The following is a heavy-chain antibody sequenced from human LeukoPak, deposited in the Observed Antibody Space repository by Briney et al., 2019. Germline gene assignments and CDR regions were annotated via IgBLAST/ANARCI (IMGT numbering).Heavy chain of an antibody. V-gene: IGHV3-23*01. CDR3: AKRVDYSGKYYFDY. Sequence: PGGSLRLSCAAFGFTFSSYAMSWVRQAPGKGLEWVSAVSSSGSDTYYADSVKGRFTISRDNSKTTLSLQMNSLRAEDTAVYYCAKRVDYSGKYYFDYRGQGTLVTVSS. J-gene: IGHJ4*02. D-gene: IGHD1-26*01. CDR1: GFTFSSYA. CDR2: VSSSGSDT.